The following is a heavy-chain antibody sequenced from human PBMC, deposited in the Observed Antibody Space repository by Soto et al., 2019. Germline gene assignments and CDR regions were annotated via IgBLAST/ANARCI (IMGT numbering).Heavy chain of an antibody. V-gene: IGHV1-18*01. CDR1: GYTFTNYG. J-gene: IGHJ6*02. CDR3: ARTPQVTRSYYFNGLDV. CDR2: ISTSNSNT. D-gene: IGHD5-18*01. Sequence: QVQLVQSGGEVKKPGAAVMVSCKASGYTFTNYGISWVRQAPGQGLEWMGWISTSNSNTAYAQKFQDRVTMTTDTSTSTAYMELRSLRPDDTAVYYCARTPQVTRSYYFNGLDVWGQGTTVTVSS.